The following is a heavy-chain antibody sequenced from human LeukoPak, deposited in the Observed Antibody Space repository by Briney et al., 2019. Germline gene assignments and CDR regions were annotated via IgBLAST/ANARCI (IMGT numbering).Heavy chain of an antibody. J-gene: IGHJ4*02. CDR3: ARDYRGYRAPYYFDY. V-gene: IGHV3-7*01. CDR1: GFTFSSYW. Sequence: PGGSLRLSCAASGFTFSSYWISWVRQAPGKGLEWVANIKQDGSEKYYVDSVKGRFTISRDNAKNSLYLQMNSLRAEDTAVYYCARDYRGYRAPYYFDYWGQGTLVTVSS. D-gene: IGHD2-15*01. CDR2: IKQDGSEK.